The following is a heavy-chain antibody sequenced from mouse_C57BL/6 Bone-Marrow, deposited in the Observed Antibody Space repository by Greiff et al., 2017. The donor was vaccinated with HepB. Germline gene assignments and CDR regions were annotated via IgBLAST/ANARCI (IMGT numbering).Heavy chain of an antibody. J-gene: IGHJ3*01. CDR3: ARHGETAQARAWFAY. Sequence: DVKLVESGGGLVQPGGSLKLSCAASGFTFSDYYMYWVRQTPEKRLEWVAYISNGGGSTYYPDTVKGRFTISRDNAKNTLYLQMSRLKSEDTAMYYCARHGETAQARAWFAYWGQGTLVTVSA. V-gene: IGHV5-12*01. CDR1: GFTFSDYY. D-gene: IGHD3-2*02. CDR2: ISNGGGST.